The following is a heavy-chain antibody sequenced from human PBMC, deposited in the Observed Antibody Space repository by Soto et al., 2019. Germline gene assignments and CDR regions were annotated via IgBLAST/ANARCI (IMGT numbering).Heavy chain of an antibody. CDR2: INNRGNT. Sequence: SETLSLTGALSGSSATAYYWPCIRQPPGEGLEWIGEINNRGNTNYNPSLKSRVTMSLDTSKTQFYLKVESVTAADTAVYYCLLVTYSGMDVWGQGTTVT. CDR1: GSSATAYY. CDR3: LLVTYSGMDV. V-gene: IGHV4-34*01. J-gene: IGHJ6*02. D-gene: IGHD5-18*01.